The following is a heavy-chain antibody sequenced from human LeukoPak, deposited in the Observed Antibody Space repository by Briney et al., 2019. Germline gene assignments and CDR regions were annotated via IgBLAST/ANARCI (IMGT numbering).Heavy chain of an antibody. V-gene: IGHV1-2*02. CDR3: ARGLSHYVVYSGSNPRGKIFDY. D-gene: IGHD1-26*01. CDR2: INPNSGGT. CDR1: GYTFTGYY. J-gene: IGHJ4*02. Sequence: GASVKVSCKASGYTFTGYYMHWVRQAPGQGLEWMGWINPNSGGTNYAQKFQGRVTMTRDMSTSTVYMELSSLRSEDTAVYYCARGLSHYVVYSGSNPRGKIFDYWGQGTLVTVSS.